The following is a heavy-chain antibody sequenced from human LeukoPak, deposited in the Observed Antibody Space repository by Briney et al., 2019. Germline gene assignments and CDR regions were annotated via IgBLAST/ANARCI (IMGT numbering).Heavy chain of an antibody. CDR1: GFTFSSYA. V-gene: IGHV3-23*01. CDR2: ISNTGGST. Sequence: GGSLRLSCAASGFTFSSYAMSWVRQAPGKGLEWVSTISNTGGSTYYADSVKGRFTISRDNSKNTLLLQMNSLRAEDTAVYNCAKHAAYWYFDRWGRGTLVTVSS. J-gene: IGHJ2*01. D-gene: IGHD2-15*01. CDR3: AKHAAYWYFDR.